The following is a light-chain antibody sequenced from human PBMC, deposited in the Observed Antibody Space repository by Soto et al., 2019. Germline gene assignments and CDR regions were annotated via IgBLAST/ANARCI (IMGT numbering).Light chain of an antibody. J-gene: IGKJ5*01. CDR2: GAS. CDR3: QQYDTSPIT. V-gene: IGKV3-20*01. CDR1: QTVSSY. Sequence: ENVLTQSPGTLSLSPGERATLSCRASQTVSSYLTWYQQRPGQAPRLLISGASRRATGIPDRFSRSGSGTDFTLTISRLEPEDFAVYYCQQYDTSPITFGQGTRLEIK.